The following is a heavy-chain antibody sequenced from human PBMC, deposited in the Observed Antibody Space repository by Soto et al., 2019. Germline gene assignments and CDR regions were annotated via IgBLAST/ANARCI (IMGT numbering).Heavy chain of an antibody. V-gene: IGHV3-23*01. CDR3: AKASTYEYVWGSFRYYFDY. CDR2: ISGSGDRT. J-gene: IGHJ4*02. Sequence: PVGSLRLSCAASGFTFSTYAMSWVRQAPGKGLEWVSGISGSGDRTHYVDSVKGRFTISRDNSKNTLYLQMHSLRAEDTALYYCAKASTYEYVWGSFRYYFDYWGQGTLVTVSS. D-gene: IGHD3-16*02. CDR1: GFTFSTYA.